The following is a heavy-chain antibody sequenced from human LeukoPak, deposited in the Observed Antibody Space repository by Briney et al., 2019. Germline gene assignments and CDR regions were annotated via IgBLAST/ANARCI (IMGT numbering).Heavy chain of an antibody. V-gene: IGHV3-23*01. CDR2: ISGSGGST. CDR3: AKPVTIFGVVTLYFDY. D-gene: IGHD3-3*01. Sequence: GGSLRLSCAASGFTFSSYAMSWVRQAPGKGLEWVSAISGSGGSTYYADSVKGRFTISRDNSKNTLYLQMNSLRAEDTAVYYCAKPVTIFGVVTLYFDYWGQGTLVTVSS. J-gene: IGHJ4*02. CDR1: GFTFSSYA.